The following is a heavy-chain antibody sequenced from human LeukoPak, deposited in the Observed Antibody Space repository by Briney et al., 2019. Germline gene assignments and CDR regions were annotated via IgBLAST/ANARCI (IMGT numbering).Heavy chain of an antibody. D-gene: IGHD7-27*01. V-gene: IGHV3-23*01. CDR2: ISGSGGST. CDR3: AKDDGDSWAYDAFDI. J-gene: IGHJ3*02. Sequence: GGSLRLSCAASGFTFSSYAMSWVRQAPGKGLEWVSAISGSGGSTYYADSVKGRFTISRDNTKNTLYLQMNSLRAEDTAVYYCAKDDGDSWAYDAFDIWGQGTMVTVSS. CDR1: GFTFSSYA.